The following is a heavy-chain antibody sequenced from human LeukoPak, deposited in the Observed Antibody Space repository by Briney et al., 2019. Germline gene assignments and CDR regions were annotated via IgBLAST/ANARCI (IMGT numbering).Heavy chain of an antibody. CDR3: ARGHYDILTGLRNFDY. V-gene: IGHV1-69*13. Sequence: ASVKVSCKASGGTFSSYAISWVRQAPGQGLEWMGGIIPIFGTANYAQKFQGRVTITADESTSTAYMELRSLRSEDTAVYYCARGHYDILTGLRNFDYWGQGTLVTVSS. D-gene: IGHD3-9*01. J-gene: IGHJ4*02. CDR1: GGTFSSYA. CDR2: IIPIFGTA.